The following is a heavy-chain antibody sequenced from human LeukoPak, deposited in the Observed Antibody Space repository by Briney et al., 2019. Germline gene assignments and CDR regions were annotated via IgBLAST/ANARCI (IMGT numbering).Heavy chain of an antibody. CDR1: GGSISSGGYY. CDR2: IYYSGST. J-gene: IGHJ4*02. V-gene: IGHV4-31*03. D-gene: IGHD3-16*02. Sequence: SETLSLTCTVSGGSISSGGYYWSWIRQHPGKGLEWIGYIYYSGSTYYNPSLKSRVTISADTSKNQFSLKLSSVTAADTAVYYCARSKGDYDYVWGSYRGGNFDYWGQGTLVTVSS. CDR3: ARSKGDYDYVWGSYRGGNFDY.